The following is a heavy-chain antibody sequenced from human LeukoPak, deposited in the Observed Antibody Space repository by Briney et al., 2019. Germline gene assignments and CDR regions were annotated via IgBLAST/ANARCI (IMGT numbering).Heavy chain of an antibody. CDR3: AIPPTHSGSYGGY. Sequence: PGGPLRLSCAASGFSFSSYAMHWVRQAPGKGLEWVAVISYDGSNKYYADSVKGRFTISRDNSKNTLYLQMNSLRAEDTAVYYCAIPPTHSGSYGGYWGQGTLVTVSS. CDR2: ISYDGSNK. V-gene: IGHV3-30-3*01. CDR1: GFSFSSYA. D-gene: IGHD1-26*01. J-gene: IGHJ4*02.